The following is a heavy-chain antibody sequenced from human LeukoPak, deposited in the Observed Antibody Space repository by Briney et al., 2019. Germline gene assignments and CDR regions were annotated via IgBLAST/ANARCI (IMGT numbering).Heavy chain of an antibody. D-gene: IGHD3-9*01. CDR3: AKDAPTSTDYDILTGLYYFDY. Sequence: GRSLRLSCAASGFTFSSHGMHWVRQAPGKGLEWVAVISYDGSNKYYADSVKGRFTISRDNSKNTLYLQMNSLRAEDTAVYYCAKDAPTSTDYDILTGLYYFDYWGQGTLVTVSS. V-gene: IGHV3-30*18. J-gene: IGHJ4*02. CDR2: ISYDGSNK. CDR1: GFTFSSHG.